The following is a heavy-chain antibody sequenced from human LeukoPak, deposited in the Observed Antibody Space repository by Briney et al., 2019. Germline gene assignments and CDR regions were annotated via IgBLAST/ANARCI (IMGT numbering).Heavy chain of an antibody. V-gene: IGHV1-18*01. Sequence: ASVKVSCKASGYTFTSYGISWVRQAPGQGLEWMGWISAYNGNTNYAQKLQGRVTMTTDTSTSTAYMELRSLRSDDTAVYYCARDGIVVVPAAIYYYYMDVWGKGTTVTVSS. J-gene: IGHJ6*03. CDR3: ARDGIVVVPAAIYYYYMDV. D-gene: IGHD2-2*01. CDR2: ISAYNGNT. CDR1: GYTFTSYG.